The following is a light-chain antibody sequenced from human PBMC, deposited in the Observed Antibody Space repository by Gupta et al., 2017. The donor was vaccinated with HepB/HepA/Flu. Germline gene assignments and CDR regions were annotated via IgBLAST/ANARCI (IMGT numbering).Light chain of an antibody. V-gene: IGKV1D-13*01. Sequence: AIQLTQSPSSLSASVGDRVTITCRASQGISSALAWYQQKPGKAPKLLIYDASSWESGVPSRFSGSGSGTDFTLTISSLQPEDFASYYCQQGSKYPPLITFGSGTKVEIK. CDR1: QGISSA. CDR3: QQGSKYPPLIT. J-gene: IGKJ4*01. CDR2: DAS.